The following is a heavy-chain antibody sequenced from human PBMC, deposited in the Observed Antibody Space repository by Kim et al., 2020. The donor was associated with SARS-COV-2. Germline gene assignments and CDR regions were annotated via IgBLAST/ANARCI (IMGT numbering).Heavy chain of an antibody. CDR1: GFTFGDYA. J-gene: IGHJ6*01. Sequence: GGSLRLSCAASGFTFGDYAMYWVRQAPGKGLEWVSGISWNSGSIGYADSVKGRFTISRDNAKNSLYLQMNSLHQGPIGLPPGTLLQEHLWG. V-gene: IGHV3-9*01. CDR2: ISWNSGSI. CDR3: TLLQEHL.